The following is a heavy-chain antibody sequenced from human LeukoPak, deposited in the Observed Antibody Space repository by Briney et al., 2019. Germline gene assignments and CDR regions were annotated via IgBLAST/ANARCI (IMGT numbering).Heavy chain of an antibody. V-gene: IGHV4-4*02. Sequence: PSETLSLTCAVSGGSINSNNWWSWVRQPPGKGLEWIGEIYHSGSTNYNPSLKSRVTISVDTSKNQFSLKLSSVTAADTAVYYCARQTTVTTTWFDPWGQGTLVTVSS. CDR1: GGSINSNNW. J-gene: IGHJ5*02. CDR2: IYHSGST. CDR3: ARQTTVTTTWFDP. D-gene: IGHD4-11*01.